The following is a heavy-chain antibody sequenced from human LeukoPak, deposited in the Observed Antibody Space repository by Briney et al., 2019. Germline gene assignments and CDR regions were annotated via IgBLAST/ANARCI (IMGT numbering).Heavy chain of an antibody. J-gene: IGHJ6*03. CDR3: AKGSCGADVCFYLYYMHV. V-gene: IGHV3-23*01. Sequence: GGSLRLSCAASGFTFSTSDMTWVRQAPGKGLEWVASSRVDNGGAYYGDSVKGRFTISRDNSQNTLDLQMNGLRAEDTAIYYCAKGSCGADVCFYLYYMHVWGKGTTVTVSS. CDR1: GFTFSTSD. CDR2: SRVDNGGA. D-gene: IGHD2-21*02.